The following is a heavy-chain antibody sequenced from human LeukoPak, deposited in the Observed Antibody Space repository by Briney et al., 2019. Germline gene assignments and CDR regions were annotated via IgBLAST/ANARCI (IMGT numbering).Heavy chain of an antibody. Sequence: VASVKVSCKASGGTFSSYAISWVRQAPGQGLEWMGGIIPIFGTANYAQKFQGRVTITADESTSTAYMELSSLRSEDTAVYYCARDLYYDSSGSYGYWGQGTLVTVSS. CDR3: ARDLYYDSSGSYGY. CDR2: IIPIFGTA. D-gene: IGHD3-22*01. CDR1: GGTFSSYA. J-gene: IGHJ4*02. V-gene: IGHV1-69*13.